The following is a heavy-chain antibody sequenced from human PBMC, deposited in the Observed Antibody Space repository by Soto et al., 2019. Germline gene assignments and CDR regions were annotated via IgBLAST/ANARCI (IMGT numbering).Heavy chain of an antibody. CDR2: INHSGST. D-gene: IGHD2-21*02. V-gene: IGHV4-34*01. CDR3: ARRRVDCGGDCYSVYFDY. Sequence: PSETLSLTCAVYGGSFSGYYWSWIRQPPGKGLEWIGEINHSGSTNYNPSLKSRVTISVDTSKNQFSLKLSSVTAADTAVYYCARRRVDCGGDCYSVYFDYWGQGTLVTVSS. J-gene: IGHJ4*02. CDR1: GGSFSGYY.